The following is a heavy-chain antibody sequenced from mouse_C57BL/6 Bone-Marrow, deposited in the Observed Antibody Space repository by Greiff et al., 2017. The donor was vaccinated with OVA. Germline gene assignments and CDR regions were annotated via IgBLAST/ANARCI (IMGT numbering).Heavy chain of an antibody. J-gene: IGHJ2*01. CDR1: GFTFSSYG. CDR2: ISSGGSYT. Sequence: EVMLVESGGDLVKPGGSLKLSCAASGFTFSSYGMSWVRQTPDKRLEWVATISSGGSYTYYPDSVKGRFTISRDNAKNTLYLQMSSLKSEDTAMYYCARSYFDYWGQGTTLTVSS. CDR3: ARSYFDY. V-gene: IGHV5-6*01.